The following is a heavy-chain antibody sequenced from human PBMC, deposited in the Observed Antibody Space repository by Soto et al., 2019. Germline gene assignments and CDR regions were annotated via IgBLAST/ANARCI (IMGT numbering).Heavy chain of an antibody. CDR1: GFTNSLYA. D-gene: IGHD6-19*01. Sequence: QVQLVESGGGVVQPGRSLRLSCAASGFTNSLYAMHWVRQAPGKGLEWVAVISHDGSNKYYADSVKGRFTISRDNSKNTLYLQMNRLRVEDTGVYYCARDRGSIGWHVGDYWGQGTLVTVSS. V-gene: IGHV3-30-3*01. J-gene: IGHJ4*02. CDR3: ARDRGSIGWHVGDY. CDR2: ISHDGSNK.